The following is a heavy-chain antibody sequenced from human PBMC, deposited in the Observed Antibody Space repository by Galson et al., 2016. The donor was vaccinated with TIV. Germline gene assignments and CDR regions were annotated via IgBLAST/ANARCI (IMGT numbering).Heavy chain of an antibody. Sequence: SLRLSCAASGFTFGDYWMHWVRQAPGKGLVWVSAISPGGSGTDYVDSVKGRFTISRDNAKNTVFLQMNSRTVEDTARYYCVRGGWSFDYWGRGALVTDSS. CDR2: ISPGGSGT. J-gene: IGHJ4*02. CDR1: GFTFGDYW. V-gene: IGHV3-74*01. D-gene: IGHD2-15*01. CDR3: VRGGWSFDY.